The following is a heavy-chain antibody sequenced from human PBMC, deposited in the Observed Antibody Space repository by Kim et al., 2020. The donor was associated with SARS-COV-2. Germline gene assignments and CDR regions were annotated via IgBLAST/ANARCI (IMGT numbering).Heavy chain of an antibody. CDR2: MNPNSGDT. Sequence: ASVKVSCKASEYTFTSYDINWVRQATGQGLECMGWMNPNSGDTGYAQKFQGRVTMTRNTSISTAYMELSSLRSEDTAVYYCARHGAPRAVAGDYHYYYMDVWGKGTTVTVSS. J-gene: IGHJ6*03. CDR1: EYTFTSYD. V-gene: IGHV1-8*01. CDR3: ARHGAPRAVAGDYHYYYMDV. D-gene: IGHD6-19*01.